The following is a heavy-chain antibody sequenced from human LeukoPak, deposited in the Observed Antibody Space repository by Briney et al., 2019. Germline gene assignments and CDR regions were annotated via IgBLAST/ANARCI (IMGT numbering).Heavy chain of an antibody. Sequence: PGGSLSLSCAASGFTFSSYGMHWVRQAPGKGLEWVAFIRYDGSNKYYADSVKGRFTISRDNSKNTLYLQMNSLRAEDTAVYYCAKDHKYSYYAFDIWGQGTMVTVSS. CDR1: GFTFSSYG. CDR2: IRYDGSNK. J-gene: IGHJ3*02. CDR3: AKDHKYSYYAFDI. D-gene: IGHD4-11*01. V-gene: IGHV3-30*02.